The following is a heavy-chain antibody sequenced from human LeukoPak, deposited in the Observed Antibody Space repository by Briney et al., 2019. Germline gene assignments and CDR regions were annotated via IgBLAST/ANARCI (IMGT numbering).Heavy chain of an antibody. CDR1: GYTFTSYD. CDR3: ASSGYYDSSGYGEY. V-gene: IGHV1-8*01. CDR2: MNPNSGNT. J-gene: IGHJ4*02. Sequence: ASVKVSCKASGYTFTSYDINWVRQAPGQGLEWMGWMNPNSGNTVYAQKFQGRVTMTRNTSISTAYMELSSLRSEDTAVYYCASSGYYDSSGYGEYWGQGTLVTVSS. D-gene: IGHD3-22*01.